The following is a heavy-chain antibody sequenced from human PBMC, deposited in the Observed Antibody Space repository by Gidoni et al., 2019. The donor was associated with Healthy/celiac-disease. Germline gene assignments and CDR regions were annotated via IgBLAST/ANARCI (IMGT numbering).Heavy chain of an antibody. CDR1: GFTFSSYA. V-gene: IGHV3-23*01. J-gene: IGHJ4*02. CDR2: ISGSGGST. Sequence: EVQLLESGGGLVQPGGSLRLSCAAPGFTFSSYAMSWVRQAPGKGLEWVSAISGSGGSTYYADSVKGRFTISRDNSKNTLYLQMNSLRAEDTAIYYCAKDKGHSSGWFFFDYWGQGTLVTVSS. D-gene: IGHD6-19*01. CDR3: AKDKGHSSGWFFFDY.